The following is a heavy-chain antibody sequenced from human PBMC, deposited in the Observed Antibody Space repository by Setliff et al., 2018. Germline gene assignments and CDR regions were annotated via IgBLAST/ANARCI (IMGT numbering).Heavy chain of an antibody. CDR1: GFTFSSYA. CDR2: ISGSGGST. D-gene: IGHD3-10*01. J-gene: IGHJ5*02. CDR3: AKNGFGVVALGVNNWFDP. Sequence: GSLRLSCAASGFTFSSYAMSWVRQAPGKGLEWVSAISGSGGSTYYAASVKGRFSISRDNSKNTLYLQRNSLRAEDTAVYYCAKNGFGVVALGVNNWFDPWGQGTLVTVSS. V-gene: IGHV3-23*01.